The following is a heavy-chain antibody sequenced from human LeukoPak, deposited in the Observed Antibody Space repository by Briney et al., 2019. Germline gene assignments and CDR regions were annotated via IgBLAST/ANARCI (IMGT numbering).Heavy chain of an antibody. CDR1: GGSISGYY. V-gene: IGHV4-59*01. J-gene: IGHJ4*02. D-gene: IGHD4-11*01. Sequence: SSETLSLTCTVSGGSISGYYWSWIRQPPGKGLEWIGYIYYSGSTRYNPSLKSRLTISVDTSKNQFSLKLTSVTAADTAVYYCARAAVSTTAVLDYWGQGALVTVSS. CDR3: ARAAVSTTAVLDY. CDR2: IYYSGST.